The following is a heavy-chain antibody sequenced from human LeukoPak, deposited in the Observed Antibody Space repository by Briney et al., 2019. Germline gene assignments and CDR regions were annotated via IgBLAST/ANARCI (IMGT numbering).Heavy chain of an antibody. V-gene: IGHV3-33*06. D-gene: IGHD6-13*01. J-gene: IGHJ4*02. Sequence: GGSLRLSCAASGFTFSSYGMHWVRQAPGKGLEWVAVIWNDGSNKYYADSVKGRFTISRDNSKNTLYLEMNSLRAEDTAVYYCAKAASSSTWSPFDYWGQGTLVTVSS. CDR2: IWNDGSNK. CDR1: GFTFSSYG. CDR3: AKAASSSTWSPFDY.